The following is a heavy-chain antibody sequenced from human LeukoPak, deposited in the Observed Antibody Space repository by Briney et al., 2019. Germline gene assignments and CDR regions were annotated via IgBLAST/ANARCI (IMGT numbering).Heavy chain of an antibody. D-gene: IGHD2-2*01. CDR2: INHSGST. CDR3: ARAIGYCSSTSCYLDY. V-gene: IGHV4-34*01. J-gene: IGHJ4*02. Sequence: PSETLPLTCAVYGGSFSGYYWSWIRQPPGKGLEWIGEINHSGSTNYNPSLKSRVTISVDTSKNQFSLKLSSVTAADTAVYYCARAIGYCSSTSCYLDYWGQGTLVTVSS. CDR1: GGSFSGYY.